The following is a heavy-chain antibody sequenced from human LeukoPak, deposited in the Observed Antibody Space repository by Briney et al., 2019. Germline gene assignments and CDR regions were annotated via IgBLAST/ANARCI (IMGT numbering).Heavy chain of an antibody. CDR1: SGSISSASYY. J-gene: IGHJ4*02. Sequence: SETLSLTCTVSSGSISSASYYWGWIRQPPGKGLEWIGTIYYSGSTYYNPSLRSRVPISVDTSKNQFSLKLSSVTAADTAVYYCARGRTTIAEYFFDYWGQGTLVTVSS. CDR2: IYYSGST. V-gene: IGHV4-39*07. D-gene: IGHD6-13*01. CDR3: ARGRTTIAEYFFDY.